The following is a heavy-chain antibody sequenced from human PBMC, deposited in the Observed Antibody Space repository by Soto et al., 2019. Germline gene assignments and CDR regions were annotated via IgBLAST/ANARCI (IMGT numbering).Heavy chain of an antibody. CDR1: GGTFYYG. CDR2: IIPMSGTT. J-gene: IGHJ4*02. D-gene: IGHD1-26*01. CDR3: ARNGFSGSYWGN. V-gene: IGHV1-69*01. Sequence: QVQLVQSGAEVKKPGSSVKVSCKASGGTFYYGISWVRQAPGQGLEWMGGIIPMSGTTNYAQKFQDRVTITADASTTTVHLELSSLRLEDTAVYYCARNGFSGSYWGNWGQGTLVTVSS.